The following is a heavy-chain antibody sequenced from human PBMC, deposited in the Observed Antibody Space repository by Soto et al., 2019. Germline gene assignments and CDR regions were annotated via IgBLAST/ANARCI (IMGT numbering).Heavy chain of an antibody. CDR1: GGSISSGDYY. J-gene: IGHJ6*02. CDR2: IYYSGST. CDR3: ARDVSRYYGMDV. V-gene: IGHV4-30-4*01. Sequence: SETLSLTCTVSGGSISSGDYYWTWIPQPPGKGLEWIGYIYYSGSTYYNPSLKSRVTISVDTSKNQFSLKLSSVTAADTAVYYCARDVSRYYGMDVWGQGTTVTVSS.